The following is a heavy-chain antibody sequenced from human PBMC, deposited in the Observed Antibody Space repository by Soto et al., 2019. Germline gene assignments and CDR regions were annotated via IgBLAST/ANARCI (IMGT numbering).Heavy chain of an antibody. Sequence: SQTLSLTCVISGDSVSSKDAAWNWIRQSPSRGLEWLGRTYYRSKWSTDYAVSLKGRITVKPDTSKNQFSLQLNSVTPEDTAVYYCARALAGSYDYWGQGTLVTVSS. D-gene: IGHD1-26*01. CDR2: TYYRSKWST. CDR3: ARALAGSYDY. V-gene: IGHV6-1*01. CDR1: GDSVSSKDAA. J-gene: IGHJ4*02.